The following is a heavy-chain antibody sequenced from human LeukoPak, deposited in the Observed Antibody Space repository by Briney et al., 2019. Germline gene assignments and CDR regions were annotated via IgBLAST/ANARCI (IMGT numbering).Heavy chain of an antibody. CDR1: GFTFSSYA. Sequence: PGGSLRLSCAASGFTFSSYAMSWVRQAPGKGLEWVSSISGSDGSTYYADSVKGRFTISRDNSKNTPYLQMNSLRSEDTAVYSCAVLSSSWSGYWGQGTLVTVSS. D-gene: IGHD6-13*01. CDR2: ISGSDGST. J-gene: IGHJ4*02. CDR3: AVLSSSWSGY. V-gene: IGHV3-23*01.